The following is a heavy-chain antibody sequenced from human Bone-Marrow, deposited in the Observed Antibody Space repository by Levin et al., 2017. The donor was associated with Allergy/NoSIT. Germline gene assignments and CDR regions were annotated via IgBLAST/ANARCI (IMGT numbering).Heavy chain of an antibody. J-gene: IGHJ4*02. V-gene: IGHV5-51*01. Sequence: GESLKISCKGSGYSFTSYWIGWVRQMPGKGLEWMGIIYPGDSDTRYSPSFQGQVTISADKSISTAYLQWSSLKASDTAMYYCARTYYDILTGYSLPFDYWGQGTLVTVSS. CDR3: ARTYYDILTGYSLPFDY. D-gene: IGHD3-9*01. CDR2: IYPGDSDT. CDR1: GYSFTSYW.